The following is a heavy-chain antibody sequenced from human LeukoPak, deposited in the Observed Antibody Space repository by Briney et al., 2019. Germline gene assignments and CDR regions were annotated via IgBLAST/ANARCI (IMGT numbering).Heavy chain of an antibody. CDR2: ISGSGGST. J-gene: IGHJ4*02. D-gene: IGHD7-27*01. Sequence: GGSLRLSRAASGFTFSSYAMSWVRQAPGKGLEWVSAISGSGGSTYYADSVKGRFTISRDNSKNTLYLQMNSLRAEDTAVYYCANLGTIRQQPNKPDYWGQGTLVTVSS. CDR1: GFTFSSYA. CDR3: ANLGTIRQQPNKPDY. V-gene: IGHV3-23*01.